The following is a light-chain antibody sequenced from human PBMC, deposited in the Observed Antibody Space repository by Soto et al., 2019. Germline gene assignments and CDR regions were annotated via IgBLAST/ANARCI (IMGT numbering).Light chain of an antibody. CDR1: QSISSY. CDR3: RQYTNTNNPWM. CDR2: DAS. Sequence: DIQMTQSPSSLSASVGDRVTITCRASQSISSYLNWYQQKPGKAPKLLVYDASTLQSGVASRFSGSGSGTEFTLIISGLQPDDSATYYCRQYTNTNNPWMFGQGTKV. J-gene: IGKJ1*01. V-gene: IGKV1-39*01.